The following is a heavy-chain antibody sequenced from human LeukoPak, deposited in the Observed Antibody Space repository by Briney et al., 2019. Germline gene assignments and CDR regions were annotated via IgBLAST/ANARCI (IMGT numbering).Heavy chain of an antibody. J-gene: IGHJ4*02. Sequence: GASVKVSCKVSGYTLTELSMHWVRQAPGKWLEWMGGFDPEDGETIYAQKFQGRVTMTEDTSTDTAYMELSSLRSEDTAVYYCATVYSSGWYTAPFDYWGQGTLVTVSS. CDR3: ATVYSSGWYTAPFDY. V-gene: IGHV1-24*01. CDR1: GYTLTELS. D-gene: IGHD6-19*01. CDR2: FDPEDGET.